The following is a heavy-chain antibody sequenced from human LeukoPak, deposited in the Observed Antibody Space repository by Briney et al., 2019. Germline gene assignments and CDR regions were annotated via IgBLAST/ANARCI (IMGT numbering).Heavy chain of an antibody. CDR2: IYTSGST. J-gene: IGHJ6*03. V-gene: IGHV4-4*07. CDR1: GGSISSYY. CDR3: AGGYCGGGCYYRIYYYYMDV. Sequence: SETLSLTCTVSGGSISSYYWSWIRQPAGKGLEWIGRIYTSGSTNYNPSLKSRVTISVDTSKNQFSLKLSSVTAADTAVYYCAGGYCGGGCYYRIYYYYMDVWGKGTTVTISS. D-gene: IGHD2-21*02.